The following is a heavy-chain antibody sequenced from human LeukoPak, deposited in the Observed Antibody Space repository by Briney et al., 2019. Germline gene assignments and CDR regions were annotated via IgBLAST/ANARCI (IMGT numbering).Heavy chain of an antibody. J-gene: IGHJ3*02. V-gene: IGHV1-2*02. CDR2: INPNSGGT. CDR1: GYTFTGYY. D-gene: IGHD3-22*01. Sequence: ASVKVSCKASGYTFTGYYMHWVRQAPGQGLEWMGWINPNSGGTNYAQKFQGRVTMTRDTSISTAYMELSRLGSDDTAVYYCARDLRGVIGAFDIWGQGTMVTVSS. CDR3: ARDLRGVIGAFDI.